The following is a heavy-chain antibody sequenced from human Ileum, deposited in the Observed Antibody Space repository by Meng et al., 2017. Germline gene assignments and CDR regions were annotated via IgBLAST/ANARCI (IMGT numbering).Heavy chain of an antibody. J-gene: IGHJ4*02. CDR3: AKGSRASCIGARCYDFDY. Sequence: GGSLRLSCAASGFTFSNYAMNWVRQAPGKGLEWVSSIIGSGADTYYVGSVQGRFTISRDNSKNTVSLQMNGLRAEDTAMYYCAKGSRASCIGARCYDFDYWGQGTLVTVSS. V-gene: IGHV3-23*01. D-gene: IGHD2-15*01. CDR2: IIGSGADT. CDR1: GFTFSNYA.